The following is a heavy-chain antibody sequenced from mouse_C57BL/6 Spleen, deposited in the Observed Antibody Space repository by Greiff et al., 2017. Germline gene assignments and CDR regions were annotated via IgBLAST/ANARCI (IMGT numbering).Heavy chain of an antibody. J-gene: IGHJ4*01. CDR3: ARRNYEDAMDY. D-gene: IGHD2-1*01. V-gene: IGHV1-52*01. Sequence: QVQLKQPGAELVRPGSSVKLSCKASGYTFTSYWMHWVKQRPIQGLEWIGNIDPSDSETHYNQKFKDKATLTVDKSSSTAYMQLSSLTSEDSAVYYCARRNYEDAMDYWGQGTSVTVSS. CDR2: IDPSDSET. CDR1: GYTFTSYW.